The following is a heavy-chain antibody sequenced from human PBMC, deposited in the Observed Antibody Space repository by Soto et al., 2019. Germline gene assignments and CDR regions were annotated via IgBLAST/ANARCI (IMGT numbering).Heavy chain of an antibody. CDR1: GYTFTSYG. Sequence: QVQLVQSGAEVKKPGASVKVSCKASGYTFTSYGISWVRQAPGQGLEWMGWISAYNGNTNYAQKLQGRVTMTTDTSTSTAYMELRSLRSDDTAVYYCARDYEALRIAVAGTIGWFDPWGQGTLVTVSS. V-gene: IGHV1-18*01. J-gene: IGHJ5*02. D-gene: IGHD6-19*01. CDR2: ISAYNGNT. CDR3: ARDYEALRIAVAGTIGWFDP.